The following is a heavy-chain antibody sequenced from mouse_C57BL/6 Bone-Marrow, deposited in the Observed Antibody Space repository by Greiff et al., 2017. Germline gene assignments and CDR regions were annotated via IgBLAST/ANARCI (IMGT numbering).Heavy chain of an antibody. CDR2: IYPGSGST. Sequence: QVQLKQPGAELVKPGASVKMSCKASGYTFTSYWITWVKQRPGQGLEWIGDIYPGSGSTNYNEKFKSKATLTVDTSSSTAYMQLSSLTAEDSAVDDCARDYSPHFDYWGQGTTLTVSS. J-gene: IGHJ2*01. CDR3: ARDYSPHFDY. CDR1: GYTFTSYW. D-gene: IGHD2-12*01. V-gene: IGHV1-55*01.